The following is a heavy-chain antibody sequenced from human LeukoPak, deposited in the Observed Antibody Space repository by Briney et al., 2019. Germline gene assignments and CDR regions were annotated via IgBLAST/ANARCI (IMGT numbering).Heavy chain of an antibody. CDR3: ARVVGLTGYSSSWYSGYYYYMDV. CDR1: GYHFINYG. J-gene: IGHJ6*03. CDR2: ISGYNGNA. Sequence: ASVKVSCKASGYHFINYGITWVRQAPGQGLEWMGCISGYNGNAHYAKKLQGRVTMTKHTSTNTAYMELRSLRSDDTAVYYCARVVGLTGYSSSWYSGYYYYMDVWGKGTTVTVSS. D-gene: IGHD6-13*01. V-gene: IGHV1-18*01.